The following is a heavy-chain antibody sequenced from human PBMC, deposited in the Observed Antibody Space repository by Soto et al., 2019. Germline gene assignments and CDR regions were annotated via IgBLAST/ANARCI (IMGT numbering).Heavy chain of an antibody. CDR3: ARDPTTVTTSGAL. CDR2: IIPILGIA. D-gene: IGHD4-17*01. Sequence: GASVKVSCKASGGTFSSYTISWVRQAPGQGLEWMGRIIPILGIANYAQKFQGRVTITADKSTSTAYMELSSLRSEDTAVYHCARDPTTVTTSGALWGQGTLVTVSS. J-gene: IGHJ4*02. CDR1: GGTFSSYT. V-gene: IGHV1-69*04.